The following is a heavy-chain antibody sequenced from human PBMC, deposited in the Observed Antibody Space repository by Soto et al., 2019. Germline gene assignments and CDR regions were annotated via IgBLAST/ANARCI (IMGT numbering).Heavy chain of an antibody. J-gene: IGHJ4*02. V-gene: IGHV2-5*02. Sequence: QITLKESGPTLVKPTQTLTLTCTFSGFSLSTSGVGVGWIRQPPGKALEWLALIYWDDDKRYSPSLKSRLTITKAPXXXQLXLTMTNMDPVDTATYYCAHRPSYCSGGSCYSGFDYWGQGTLVTVSS. CDR1: GFSLSTSGVG. CDR2: IYWDDDK. D-gene: IGHD2-15*01. CDR3: AHRPSYCSGGSCYSGFDY.